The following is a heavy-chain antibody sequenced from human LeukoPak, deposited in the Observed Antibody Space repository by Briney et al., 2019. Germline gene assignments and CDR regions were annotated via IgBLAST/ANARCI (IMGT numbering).Heavy chain of an antibody. Sequence: SETLSLTCAVYGGSFSGYYWSWIRQPPGKGLEWIGEINHSGSTNYNPSLKSRVTMSVDTSKNQFSLKLSSVTAADTAVYYCARQRSLFYSSSTELPGRGNYYMDVWGKGTTVTVSS. D-gene: IGHD6-6*01. J-gene: IGHJ6*03. V-gene: IGHV4-34*01. CDR2: INHSGST. CDR1: GGSFSGYY. CDR3: ARQRSLFYSSSTELPGRGNYYMDV.